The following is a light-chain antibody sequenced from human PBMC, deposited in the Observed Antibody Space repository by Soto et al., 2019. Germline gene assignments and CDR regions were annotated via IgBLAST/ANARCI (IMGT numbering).Light chain of an antibody. CDR3: HHYATIPRT. Sequence: GLTQSPGTLSLSPGERATLSCRASQSVSRTYLAWYQHKPGQAPRLVIYGASSRASGIPDRFSGDGSGPDFPLTISRLEPEDFAVYYCHHYATIPRTFGQGTRLEIK. CDR2: GAS. CDR1: QSVSRTY. J-gene: IGKJ5*01. V-gene: IGKV3-20*01.